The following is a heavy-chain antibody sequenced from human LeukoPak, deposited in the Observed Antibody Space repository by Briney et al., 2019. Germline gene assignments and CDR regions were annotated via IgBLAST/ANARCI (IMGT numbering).Heavy chain of an antibody. V-gene: IGHV3-30*02. CDR3: AKVHSSQDYYFDY. CDR2: IRYDGSNK. J-gene: IGHJ4*02. CDR1: GYTFSSYG. D-gene: IGHD6-13*01. Sequence: SGGSLRLSCAASGYTFSSYGMHWVRQAPGKGLKWVAFIRYDGSNKYYADSVKGRFTISRDNSKNTLYLQMNSLRAEDTAVYYCAKVHSSQDYYFDYWGQGTLVTVSS.